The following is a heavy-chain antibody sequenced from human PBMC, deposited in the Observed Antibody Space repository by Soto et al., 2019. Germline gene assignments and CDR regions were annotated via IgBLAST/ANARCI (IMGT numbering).Heavy chain of an antibody. Sequence: PSETLSLTCTVSGGSISSSSYYWGWIRQPPGKGLEWIGSIYYSGTTNYNPSLKSRVTISVDTSKNQFSLKLSSVTAADTAVYYCARIRPRTYSSGWYGWFDPWGQGTLVTVSS. J-gene: IGHJ5*02. D-gene: IGHD6-19*01. CDR3: ARIRPRTYSSGWYGWFDP. CDR1: GGSISSSSYY. CDR2: IYYSGTT. V-gene: IGHV4-39*07.